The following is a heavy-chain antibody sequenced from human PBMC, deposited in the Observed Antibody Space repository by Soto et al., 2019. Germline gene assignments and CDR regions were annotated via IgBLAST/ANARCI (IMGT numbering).Heavy chain of an antibody. CDR2: IYYSGST. D-gene: IGHD3-22*01. V-gene: IGHV4-31*03. J-gene: IGHJ5*02. Sequence: PSQTLSLTGTVSGGSISSGGYYWSWIRQHPGKGLEWIGYIYYSGSTYYNPSLKSRVTISVDTSKNQFSLKLSSVTAADTAVYYCARDLNYYDSSGYSPPSNWFDPWGQGTLVPSPQ. CDR3: ARDLNYYDSSGYSPPSNWFDP. CDR1: GGSISSGGYY.